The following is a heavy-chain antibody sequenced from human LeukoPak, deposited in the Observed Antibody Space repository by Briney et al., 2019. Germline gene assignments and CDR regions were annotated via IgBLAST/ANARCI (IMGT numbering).Heavy chain of an antibody. CDR3: ARLGSVEYYNYQYMDI. D-gene: IGHD3-10*01. CDR2: INDIGNT. Sequence: SETLSLTCAVYGGSFSGYYWSWIRQPPGKGLEWIGEINDIGNTNYDPSLRSRVTISVDTSKNQFSLSLTSATAADTAVYFCARLGSVEYYNYQYMDIWGNGTTVTVSS. CDR1: GGSFSGYY. J-gene: IGHJ6*03. V-gene: IGHV4-34*01.